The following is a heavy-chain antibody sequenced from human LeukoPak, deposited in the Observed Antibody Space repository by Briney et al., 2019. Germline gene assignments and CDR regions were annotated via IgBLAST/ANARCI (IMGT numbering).Heavy chain of an antibody. CDR3: ARDRFYDSSGYYYGY. Sequence: GGSLRLSCAASGFTFSSYEMAWVRQAPGKGLEWDSYISSSGSTIYYADSVKGRFTISRENAKNSLYLQMNSLRAEDTAVYYCARDRFYDSSGYYYGYWGQGTLVTVSS. CDR1: GFTFSSYE. D-gene: IGHD3-22*01. CDR2: ISSSGSTI. J-gene: IGHJ4*02. V-gene: IGHV3-48*03.